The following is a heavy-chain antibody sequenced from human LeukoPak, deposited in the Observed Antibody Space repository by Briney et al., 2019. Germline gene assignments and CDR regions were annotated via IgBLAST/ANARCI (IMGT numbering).Heavy chain of an antibody. CDR1: GGTFSSYA. CDR2: IIPIFGTA. D-gene: IGHD2-2*01. Sequence: SVKVSCKASGGTFSSYAFSWVRQAPGQGLEWMGGIIPIFGTANYAQKFQGRVTITTDESTSTAYMELSSLRSEDTAVYYCARSELKKNGLKQIVVVPAAIGYYYYMDVWGKGATVTVSS. V-gene: IGHV1-69*05. CDR3: ARSELKKNGLKQIVVVPAAIGYYYYMDV. J-gene: IGHJ6*03.